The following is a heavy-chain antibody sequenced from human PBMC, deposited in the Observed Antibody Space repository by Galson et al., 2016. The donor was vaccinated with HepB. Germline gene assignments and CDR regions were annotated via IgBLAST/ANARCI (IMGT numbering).Heavy chain of an antibody. Sequence: SLRLSCAASGFDFSTYGMVWVRQAPGKGLELVAVLWYGSTADHHAPSVAGRFSISRDNSKNTLYLQMNNLRADDTAVYFCARDGGAAGTNYFDYWGQGTPVTASS. CDR2: LWYGSTAD. J-gene: IGHJ4*02. D-gene: IGHD6-13*01. CDR1: GFDFSTYG. CDR3: ARDGGAAGTNYFDY. V-gene: IGHV3-33*01.